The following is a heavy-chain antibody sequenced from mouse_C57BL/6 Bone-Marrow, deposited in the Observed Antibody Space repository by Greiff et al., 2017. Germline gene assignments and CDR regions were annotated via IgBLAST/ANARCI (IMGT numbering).Heavy chain of an antibody. CDR3: ARSYYYGSSPAWFAY. D-gene: IGHD1-1*01. Sequence: EVQGVESGGGLVQPGGSLKLSCAASGFTFSDYGMAWVRQAPRKGPEWVAFISNLAYSIYYADTVSGRFTISRENAKNTLYLEMSSLRSEDTAMYYCARSYYYGSSPAWFAYRGQGTLVTVSA. CDR1: GFTFSDYG. V-gene: IGHV5-15*01. J-gene: IGHJ3*01. CDR2: ISNLAYSI.